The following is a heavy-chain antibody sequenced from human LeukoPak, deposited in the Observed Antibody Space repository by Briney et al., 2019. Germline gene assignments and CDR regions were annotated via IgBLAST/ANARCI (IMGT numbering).Heavy chain of an antibody. CDR3: AKGDASGYDYFDAFDM. J-gene: IGHJ3*02. D-gene: IGHD5-12*01. Sequence: GGSLRLSCAASGFIFSSYWMSWVRQAPGKGLEWVANIRQDGSERYYVDSVKGRFIISRDNAKSSLYLQMNSLRVGDTAVYYCAKGDASGYDYFDAFDMWGQGTMVTVSS. CDR2: IRQDGSER. CDR1: GFIFSSYW. V-gene: IGHV3-7*01.